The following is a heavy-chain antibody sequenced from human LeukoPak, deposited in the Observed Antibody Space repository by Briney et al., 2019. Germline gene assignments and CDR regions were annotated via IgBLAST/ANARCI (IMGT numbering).Heavy chain of an antibody. CDR1: GGTFSSYA. Sequence: ATVKVSCKASGGTFSSYAISWVRQAPGQGLEWMGWISAYNGNTNYAQKPQGRVTMTTDTSTSTAYMELRSLGSDDTAVYYCARAIMWYSSGSRYYFDYWGQGTLVTVSS. V-gene: IGHV1-18*01. J-gene: IGHJ4*02. CDR2: ISAYNGNT. D-gene: IGHD6-19*01. CDR3: ARAIMWYSSGSRYYFDY.